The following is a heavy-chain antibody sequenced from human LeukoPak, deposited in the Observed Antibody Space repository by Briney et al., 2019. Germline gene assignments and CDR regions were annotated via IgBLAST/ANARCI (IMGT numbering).Heavy chain of an antibody. CDR2: IYPGDSDT. CDR1: VFSFTNYW. Sequence: GESLKISCKASVFSFTNYWIAWVRQMPGEGLEWMGSIYPGDSDTRYNPSFQGQVTISADKSISTAYLQWKSLKASDTAMYYCARSKGSGTYSDYWGQGTLVTVSS. J-gene: IGHJ4*02. V-gene: IGHV5-51*01. CDR3: ARSKGSGTYSDY. D-gene: IGHD3-10*01.